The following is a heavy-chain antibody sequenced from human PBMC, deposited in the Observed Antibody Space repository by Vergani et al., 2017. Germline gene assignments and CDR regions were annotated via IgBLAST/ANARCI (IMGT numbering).Heavy chain of an antibody. V-gene: IGHV4-34*01. Sequence: QVQLQQWGGGLLTPSETLSLTCVVNGGSFTSYHWTWIRQSPGEGLEWVGDIDHTGRPDYNPSLKSGLTMSVDKSRNQFSLKLTSVTATDTAIYFCARVNSETNGHLYYYYYMEVWGQGTAVTVS. CDR1: GGSFTSYH. J-gene: IGHJ6*03. CDR2: IDHTGRP. D-gene: IGHD2-8*01. CDR3: ARVNSETNGHLYYYYYMEV.